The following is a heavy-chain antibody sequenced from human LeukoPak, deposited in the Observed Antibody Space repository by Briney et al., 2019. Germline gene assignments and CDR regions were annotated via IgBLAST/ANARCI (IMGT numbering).Heavy chain of an antibody. CDR1: GGTFSSYA. V-gene: IGHV1-69*04. Sequence: ASVKVSCKASGGTFSSYAISWVRQAPGQGLEWMGRIIPILGIANYAQKFQGRVTITADKSTSTAYMELSSLRSEDTAVYYCARGSSSSSLGYWGQGTLVTVSS. CDR3: ARGSSSSSLGY. J-gene: IGHJ4*02. CDR2: IIPILGIA. D-gene: IGHD6-6*01.